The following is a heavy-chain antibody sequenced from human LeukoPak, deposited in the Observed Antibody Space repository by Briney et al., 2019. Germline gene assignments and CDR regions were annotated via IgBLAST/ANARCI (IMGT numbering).Heavy chain of an antibody. CDR1: GFSLTTSGIC. J-gene: IGHJ4*02. CDR3: ARMGCGVYPNYFDF. D-gene: IGHD2-8*01. Sequence: SGPALVKPTQTLTLTCTFSGFSLTTSGICVNWIRQPPGKALEWLARIDWDEDKYFDTSLKTRLTISKDTSKNQLVLRMINVDPGDTGTYYCARMGCGVYPNYFDFWGQGILVTVSS. CDR2: IDWDEDK. V-gene: IGHV2-70*11.